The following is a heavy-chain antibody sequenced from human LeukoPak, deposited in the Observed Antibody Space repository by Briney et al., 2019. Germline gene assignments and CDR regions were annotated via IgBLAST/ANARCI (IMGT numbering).Heavy chain of an antibody. Sequence: GGSLRLSCAASGFPFSTYAMNWVRQAPGKGLEWVSAVTGSGANSYYADSVKGRFSVSRDNSKNMVYLQMSSLRAEDTALYYCAKSDYGYYFDSWGQGTLVTVSS. CDR2: VTGSGANS. V-gene: IGHV3-23*01. CDR1: GFPFSTYA. J-gene: IGHJ4*02. D-gene: IGHD4-17*01. CDR3: AKSDYGYYFDS.